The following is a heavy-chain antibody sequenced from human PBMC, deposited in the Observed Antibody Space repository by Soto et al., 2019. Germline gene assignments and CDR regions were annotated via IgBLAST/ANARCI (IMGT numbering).Heavy chain of an antibody. CDR3: ARFSGSYYYAMDV. CDR2: INHSGVT. CDR1: GGSFSGYY. Sequence: QVQLQQWGAGLLKPSGTLSLTCAVYGGSFSGYYWSWIRQPPGKGLEWIGEINHSGVTNYKPPLKRRVTISVDTSKYQFSLQLKSVTAADTAVYYCARFSGSYYYAMDVWGQGSTVTVSS. V-gene: IGHV4-34*01. J-gene: IGHJ6*02. D-gene: IGHD6-19*01.